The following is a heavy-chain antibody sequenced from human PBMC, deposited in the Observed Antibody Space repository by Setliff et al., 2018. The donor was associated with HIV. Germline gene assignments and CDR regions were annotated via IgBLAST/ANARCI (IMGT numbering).Heavy chain of an antibody. CDR1: GYTFTGYY. CDR2: INPNSGGT. J-gene: IGHJ4*02. Sequence: ASVKVSCKASGYTFTGYYMHWARQAPGQGLEWMGWINPNSGGTNYAQKSQGRVTMTRDTSISTAYMELSRLRSDDTAVYYCARSPYYDILTGYYSQYYFDYWGQGTLVTVSS. CDR3: ARSPYYDILTGYYSQYYFDY. V-gene: IGHV1-2*02. D-gene: IGHD3-9*01.